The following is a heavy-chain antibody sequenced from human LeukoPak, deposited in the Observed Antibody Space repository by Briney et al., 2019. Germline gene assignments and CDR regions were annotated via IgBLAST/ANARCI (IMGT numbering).Heavy chain of an antibody. Sequence: PGGSLTLSCAASGFTFSTYAMGWVRQAPGEGLRWVSSISGNGVTTYYADSVKGRFTISRDNTKNTLYLQMNSLRAEVTALYYCAKALYGGNTVWGQGTLVTVSS. J-gene: IGHJ4*02. CDR2: ISGNGVTT. CDR1: GFTFSTYA. V-gene: IGHV3-23*01. D-gene: IGHD4-23*01. CDR3: AKALYGGNTV.